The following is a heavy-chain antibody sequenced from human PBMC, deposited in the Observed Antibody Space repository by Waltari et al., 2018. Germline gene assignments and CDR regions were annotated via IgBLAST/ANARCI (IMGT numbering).Heavy chain of an antibody. D-gene: IGHD2-21*01. CDR2: FSYNGNT. CDR3: ARGLGAIY. Sequence: QLQMQESGPGLVRPSATLSLTCAVSGGSITTITYFWGWSRQPPGKGLGWIASFSYNGNTYYNPSLKSRVTISGDTSKNQFSLVLTSVTAADTAVYYCARGLGAIYWGHGTLVTVSS. J-gene: IGHJ4*01. V-gene: IGHV4-39*07. CDR1: GGSITTITYF.